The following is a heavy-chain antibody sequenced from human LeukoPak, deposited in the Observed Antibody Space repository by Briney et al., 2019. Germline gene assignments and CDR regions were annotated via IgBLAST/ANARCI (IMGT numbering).Heavy chain of an antibody. J-gene: IGHJ5*02. CDR1: GCDFTNYW. CDR2: IYPGDSDT. V-gene: IGHV5-51*01. CDR3: ARRYDYVWGSYLFDP. Sequence: GVSLQSSSQGSGCDFTNYWIGWGRRMPGKRLEGMGIIYPGDSDTRYSSSFQGQVTISADKSIDTAYLQWSSLKASDTAMYYCARRYDYVWGSYLFDPWGQGTLVTVSS. D-gene: IGHD3-16*01.